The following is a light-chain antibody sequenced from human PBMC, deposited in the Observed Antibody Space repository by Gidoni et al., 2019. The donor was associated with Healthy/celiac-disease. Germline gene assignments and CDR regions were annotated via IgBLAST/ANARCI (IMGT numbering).Light chain of an antibody. CDR1: SGSVSTSYS. V-gene: IGLV8-61*01. CDR2: STN. J-gene: IGLJ3*02. CDR3: VLYMGSGIWV. Sequence: QTVVTQEPSFSVSPGGTVTLTCGLSSGSVSTSYSPSWYQQTPGQAPRTLIYSTNTRSSGVPYRFSGSILGNKAALTITGAQADDESDYYCVLYMGSGIWVFGGGTKLTVL.